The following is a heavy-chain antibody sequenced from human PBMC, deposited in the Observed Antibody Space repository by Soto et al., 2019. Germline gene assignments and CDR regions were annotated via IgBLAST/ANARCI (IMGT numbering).Heavy chain of an antibody. CDR3: AAAPRY. CDR2: IYHDENT. CDR1: GGSISNSNW. D-gene: IGHD2-15*01. J-gene: IGHJ4*02. Sequence: PSETLSLTCAVSGGSISNSNWWSWVRQPPGEGLEWIGEIYHDENTKYNPSLKSRVTISVDKSKNQVSLQLTSVTAADTAMYYCAAAPRYWGQGTLVTVSS. V-gene: IGHV4-4*02.